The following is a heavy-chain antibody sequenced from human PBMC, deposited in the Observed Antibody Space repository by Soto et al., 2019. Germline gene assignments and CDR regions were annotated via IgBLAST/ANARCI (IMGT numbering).Heavy chain of an antibody. V-gene: IGHV1-2*02. CDR2: INPNSGGT. Sequence: ASVKVSCKASGYIFTDYDLNWVRQAPGQGLEWMGWINPNSGGTSDAQKFQGRVTMTTDTSISTAYLELSRLRSDDTAIYYCARPYCGTSSCHNWFESWGQGTLVTVSS. D-gene: IGHD2-2*01. J-gene: IGHJ5*01. CDR1: GYIFTDYD. CDR3: ARPYCGTSSCHNWFES.